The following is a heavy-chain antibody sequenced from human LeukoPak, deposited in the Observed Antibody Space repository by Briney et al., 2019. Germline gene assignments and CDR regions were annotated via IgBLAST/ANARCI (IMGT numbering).Heavy chain of an antibody. D-gene: IGHD3-10*01. CDR1: GFTFSNYG. V-gene: IGHV3-30*18. Sequence: GGSLRLSCAASGFTFSNYGMHWVRQAPGKGLEWVAIISYDETSKYYADSVKGRFTISRDNSKNTLYLQMNSLSADDTAVYYCAKVAHYYGSGSYYEYYFDYWGQGALVTVSS. CDR3: AKVAHYYGSGSYYEYYFDY. CDR2: ISYDETSK. J-gene: IGHJ4*02.